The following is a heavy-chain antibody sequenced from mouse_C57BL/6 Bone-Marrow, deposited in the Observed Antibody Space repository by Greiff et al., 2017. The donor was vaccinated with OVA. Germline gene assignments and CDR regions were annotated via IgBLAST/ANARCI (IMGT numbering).Heavy chain of an antibody. CDR2: INYDGSST. Sequence: VKLMESEGGLVQPGSSMKLSCTASGFTFSDYYMAWVRQVPEKGLEWVANINYDGSSTYYLDSLKSRFIISRDNAKNILYLQMSSLKSEDTATYYCARDVTGNNYFDYWGQGTTLTVSS. D-gene: IGHD4-1*01. J-gene: IGHJ2*01. CDR1: GFTFSDYY. V-gene: IGHV5-16*01. CDR3: ARDVTGNNYFDY.